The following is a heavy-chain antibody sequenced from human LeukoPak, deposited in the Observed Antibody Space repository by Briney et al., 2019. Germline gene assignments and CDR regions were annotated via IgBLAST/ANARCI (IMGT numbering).Heavy chain of an antibody. D-gene: IGHD5-18*01. CDR3: TTDLYGGIQLRPVRVDY. J-gene: IGHJ4*02. Sequence: PGGSLRLSCAASGFTVRNYAMNWVRQAPGKGLEWVGRIKSKTDGGTTDYAAPVKGRFTISRDDSKNTLYLQMNSLKTEDTAVYYCTTDLYGGIQLRPVRVDYWGQGTLVTVSS. CDR1: GFTVRNYA. V-gene: IGHV3-15*01. CDR2: IKSKTDGGTT.